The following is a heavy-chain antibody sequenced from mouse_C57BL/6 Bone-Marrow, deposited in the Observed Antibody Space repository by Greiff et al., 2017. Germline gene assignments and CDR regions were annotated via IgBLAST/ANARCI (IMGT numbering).Heavy chain of an antibody. CDR2: INPSTGYT. J-gene: IGHJ2*01. CDR1: GYTFTSYW. Sequence: VQLQQSGAELAKPGASVKMSCKASGYTFTSYWMHWVKQRPGQGLEWIGYINPSTGYTEYNQKFKDKATLTADKSSSTAYMQLSSLTSEDSAVYYCARNWDYFDYGGQGTTLTVSS. V-gene: IGHV1-7*01. D-gene: IGHD4-1*01. CDR3: ARNWDYFDY.